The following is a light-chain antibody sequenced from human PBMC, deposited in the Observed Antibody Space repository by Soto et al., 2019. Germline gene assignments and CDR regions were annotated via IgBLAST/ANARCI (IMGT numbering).Light chain of an antibody. V-gene: IGKV1-9*01. Sequence: DIQLTQSPSFLSTSVGDRVTITCRASQDIRNYLAWYQQKPGKAPKVLIYAASTLLSGVPSRFSGSGSGTEFSLTINSLQPEDFATYYCQQLDSYPRTFGQGTKVEI. CDR3: QQLDSYPRT. CDR2: AAS. CDR1: QDIRNY. J-gene: IGKJ1*01.